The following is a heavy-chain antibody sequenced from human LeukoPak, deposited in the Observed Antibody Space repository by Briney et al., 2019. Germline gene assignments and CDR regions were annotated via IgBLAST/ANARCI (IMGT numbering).Heavy chain of an antibody. D-gene: IGHD4-17*01. Sequence: ASVKVFCKASGGTFSSYAISWVRQAPGQGLEWMGRIIPILGIANYAQKFQGRVTITADKSTSTAYMGLSSLRSEDTAAYYCARESPDYGDLNWGQGTLVTVSS. V-gene: IGHV1-69*04. CDR2: IIPILGIA. J-gene: IGHJ4*02. CDR1: GGTFSSYA. CDR3: ARESPDYGDLN.